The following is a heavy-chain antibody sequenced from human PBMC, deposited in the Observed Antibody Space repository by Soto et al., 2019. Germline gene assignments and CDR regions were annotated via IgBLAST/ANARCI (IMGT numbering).Heavy chain of an antibody. D-gene: IGHD3-10*01. V-gene: IGHV4-34*01. Sequence: QVQLQQWGAGLLKPSETLSLTCAVYGGSFSGYYWTWIRQPPGTGLEWIGEINHSGSTNYNPSLKSRVTISVDTSKNQFSLKLTSVTAADTAVYYCARDKITYLFDYWGQGTLVTVSS. CDR2: INHSGST. J-gene: IGHJ4*02. CDR3: ARDKITYLFDY. CDR1: GGSFSGYY.